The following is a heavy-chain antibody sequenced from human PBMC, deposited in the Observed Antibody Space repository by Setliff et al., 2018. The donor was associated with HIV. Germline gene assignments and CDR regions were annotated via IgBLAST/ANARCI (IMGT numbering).Heavy chain of an antibody. CDR2: INWKGGST. D-gene: IGHD3-10*01. CDR1: GFTFDDYG. V-gene: IGHV3-20*04. J-gene: IGHJ3*01. Sequence: GSLRLSCAASGFTFDDYGMNWVRQVPGKGLEWVSGINWKGGSTGYADSVEGRFTISRDNAKNSLYLQMNSLRAEDTAVYYCVRDGPPRGAFDVWGQGTMVTVS. CDR3: VRDGPPRGAFDV.